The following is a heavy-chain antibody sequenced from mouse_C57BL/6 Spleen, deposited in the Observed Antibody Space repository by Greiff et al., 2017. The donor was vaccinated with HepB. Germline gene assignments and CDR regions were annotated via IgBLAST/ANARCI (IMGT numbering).Heavy chain of an antibody. J-gene: IGHJ3*01. D-gene: IGHD1-1*01. CDR2: IWSGGST. CDR3: AREGAVVAPFAY. CDR1: GFSLTSYG. V-gene: IGHV2-2*01. Sequence: VKLVESGPGLVQPSQSLSITCTVSGFSLTSYGVHWVRQSPGKGLEWLGVIWSGGSTDYNAAFISRLSISKDNSKSQVFFKMNSLQADDTAIYYCAREGAVVAPFAYWGQGTLVTVSA.